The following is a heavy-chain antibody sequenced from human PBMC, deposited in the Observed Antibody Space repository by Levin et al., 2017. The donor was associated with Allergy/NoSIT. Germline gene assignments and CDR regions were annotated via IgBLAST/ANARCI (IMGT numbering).Heavy chain of an antibody. D-gene: IGHD5-24*01. J-gene: IGHJ4*02. V-gene: IGHV3-21*01. CDR1: GFTFSSYS. CDR3: ARDRDGYNSNKSDY. CDR2: ISSSSSYI. Sequence: LSLTCAASGFTFSSYSMNWVRQAPGKGLEWVSSISSSSSYIYYADSVKGRFTISRDNAKNSLYLQMNSLRAEDTAVYYCARDRDGYNSNKSDYWGQGTLVTVSS.